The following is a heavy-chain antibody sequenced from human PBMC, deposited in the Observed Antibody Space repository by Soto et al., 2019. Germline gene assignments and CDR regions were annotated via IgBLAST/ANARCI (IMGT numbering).Heavy chain of an antibody. CDR3: ARDRSRYYYNGMDV. CDR1: GFSFDDYG. V-gene: IGHV3-9*01. J-gene: IGHJ6*02. CDR2: ISWDSRSL. Sequence: EVQLVESGGGLVQPGRSLRLSCAATGFSFDDYGMHWVRQFPGKGLEWVSGISWDSRSLGYADSEKGRFTISRDNAKKTLYLQINSLRPEDTALYYCARDRSRYYYNGMDVWGLGTTVTVSS.